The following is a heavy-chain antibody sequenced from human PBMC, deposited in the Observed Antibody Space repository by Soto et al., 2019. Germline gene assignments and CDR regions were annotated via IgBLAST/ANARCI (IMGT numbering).Heavy chain of an antibody. J-gene: IGHJ5*01. CDR2: IFARALDV. CDR1: GCTLTNYW. Sequence: GESRQISCQTSGCTLTNYWIGWVRHMATRGLEWMGLIFARALDVRYDTAFEGQVTISGDRSTATAFLQWRSLEGKDSAVYFWASLVSLLQPIESWCQGTLVNVAS. V-gene: IGHV5-51*01. D-gene: IGHD4-4*01. CDR3: ASLVSLLQPIES.